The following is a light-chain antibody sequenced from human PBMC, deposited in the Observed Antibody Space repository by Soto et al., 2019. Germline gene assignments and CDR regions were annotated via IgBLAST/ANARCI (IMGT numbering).Light chain of an antibody. Sequence: QSALTQPASVSASPGQSSAISCTGTSSDIGGYNYVSWYQQHPGKAPKLMIYEVSNRPSGVSNRFSGSKSGDTASLTISGLQPEDEADYYCTSYTSSSTLVFGTGTKVTVL. CDR2: EVS. V-gene: IGLV2-14*01. CDR3: TSYTSSSTLV. CDR1: SSDIGGYNY. J-gene: IGLJ1*01.